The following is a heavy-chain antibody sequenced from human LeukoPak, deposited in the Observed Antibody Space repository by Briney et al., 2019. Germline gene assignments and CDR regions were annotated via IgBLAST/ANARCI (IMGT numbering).Heavy chain of an antibody. Sequence: SETLSLTCTVSGGSISSYYWSWIRQPPGKGLEWIGYIYYSGSNNYNPSLKSRVTISGKKTKNQFSLKLSSVTAADTAVYYCAVEYSSSWFDYWGQGTLVTVSS. J-gene: IGHJ4*02. D-gene: IGHD6-6*01. CDR2: IYYSGSN. CDR1: GGSISSYY. V-gene: IGHV4-59*01. CDR3: AVEYSSSWFDY.